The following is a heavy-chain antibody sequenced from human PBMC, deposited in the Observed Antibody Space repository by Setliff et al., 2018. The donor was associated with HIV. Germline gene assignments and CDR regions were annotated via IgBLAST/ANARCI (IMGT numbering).Heavy chain of an antibody. V-gene: IGHV1-18*01. J-gene: IGHJ3*01. CDR1: GYTFASYG. CDR2: ISVYNGNT. Sequence: GASVKVSCKAPGYTFASYGISWVRQAPGQGLEWMGWISVYNGNTNYAQKVQGRVSMTTDTSTSTAYMELRSLRSDDTAVYYCARVRQNILLWFGDPLGAFDFWGQGTMVTVSS. CDR3: ARVRQNILLWFGDPLGAFDF. D-gene: IGHD3-10*01.